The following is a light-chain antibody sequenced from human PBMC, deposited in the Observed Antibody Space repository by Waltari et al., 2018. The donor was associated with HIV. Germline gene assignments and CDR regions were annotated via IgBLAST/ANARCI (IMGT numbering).Light chain of an antibody. CDR3: RAWDSSLSAFV. CDR2: DDN. Sequence: QSVLTQPPSVSAAAGQKVTIPCTGRSYRVGQDYVSWYQQVPGTAPKLLIYDDNKRRSGIPDRFSGSKSDTSATLGITGLQTGDEADYYCRAWDSSLSAFVFGGGTRLTVL. J-gene: IGLJ2*01. CDR1: SYRVGQDY. V-gene: IGLV1-51*01.